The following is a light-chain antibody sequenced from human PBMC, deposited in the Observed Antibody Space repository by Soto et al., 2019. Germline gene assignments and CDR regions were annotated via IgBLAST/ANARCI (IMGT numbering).Light chain of an antibody. Sequence: QSVLTQPASVSGSPGQSITISCTGTSSDVGAYNYVSWYQHHPGKVPKLLIYEVTNRPSGVSDRFSGSKSGNTASLTFSGLQAEDEADYYCSSKRDSSTLFVFGTGTKVTVL. V-gene: IGLV2-14*01. CDR3: SSKRDSSTLFV. CDR1: SSDVGAYNY. CDR2: EVT. J-gene: IGLJ1*01.